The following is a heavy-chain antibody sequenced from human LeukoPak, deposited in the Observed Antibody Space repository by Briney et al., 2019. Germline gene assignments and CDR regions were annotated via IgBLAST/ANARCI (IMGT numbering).Heavy chain of an antibody. CDR2: IYYSGST. CDR3: ARTYSSSSNDY. V-gene: IGHV4-59*01. D-gene: IGHD6-6*01. CDR1: GGSISSYY. J-gene: IGHJ4*02. Sequence: SETLSLTCTVSGGSISSYYWSWIPQPPGKGLEWIGYIYYSGSTNYNPSLKSRVTITVDTSKNQFSLKLSSVTAADTAVYYCARTYSSSSNDYWGQGTLVTVSS.